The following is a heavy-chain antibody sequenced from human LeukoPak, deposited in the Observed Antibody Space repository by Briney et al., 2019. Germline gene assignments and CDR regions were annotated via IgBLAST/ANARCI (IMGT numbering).Heavy chain of an antibody. CDR1: GFTFSSYA. D-gene: IGHD3-10*01. Sequence: GGSLRLSCAASGFTFSSYAMHWVRQAPGKGLEWVAVISYDGSNKYYADSVKGRFTISRDNSKNMLYLQMNSLRAEDTAVYYCARELVRGVKSLDYWGQGTLVTVSS. J-gene: IGHJ4*02. V-gene: IGHV3-30-3*01. CDR3: ARELVRGVKSLDY. CDR2: ISYDGSNK.